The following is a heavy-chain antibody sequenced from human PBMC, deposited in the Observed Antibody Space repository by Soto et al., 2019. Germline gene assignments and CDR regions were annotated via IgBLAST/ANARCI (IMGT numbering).Heavy chain of an antibody. CDR1: GGAISGYY. J-gene: IGHJ5*02. D-gene: IGHD3-3*01. CDR3: ARGQRFSDWFDP. CDR2: IYSSGST. V-gene: IGHV4-4*07. Sequence: LSLTCTVTGGAISGYYWTWIRQSDGEGLEWIGRIYSSGSTNYNPSLKSRVTISLDTSMNYFSLRLSSVTAADTAVYYCARGQRFSDWFDPWGQGTLVTVSS.